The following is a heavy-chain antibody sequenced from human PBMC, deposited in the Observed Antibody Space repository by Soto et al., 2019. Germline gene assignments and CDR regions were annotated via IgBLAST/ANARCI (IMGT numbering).Heavy chain of an antibody. D-gene: IGHD2-15*01. J-gene: IGHJ4*02. V-gene: IGHV3-23*01. Sequence: GGSLRLSCEASGFDFSSYSITWVRQAPGKGLEYVSGITRSADLSFYADSVRGRFTVSRDNFKNTAYLEMNNLRVEDTAVYYCTILSRCGGLGGQGSLVTVSS. CDR1: GFDFSSYS. CDR3: TILSRCGGL. CDR2: ITRSADLS.